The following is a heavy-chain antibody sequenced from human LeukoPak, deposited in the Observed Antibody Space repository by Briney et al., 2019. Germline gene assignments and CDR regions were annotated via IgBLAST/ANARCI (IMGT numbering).Heavy chain of an antibody. J-gene: IGHJ4*02. D-gene: IGHD4-11*01. Sequence: PSETLSLTCTVSGGSISSYYWSWIRQPAGKGLEWIGRIYTSGSTNYNPSLKSRVTISVDKSKNQFSLKLGSVTAADTAVYYCARADYSTQNYYYFDYWGQGTLVTVSS. CDR2: IYTSGST. V-gene: IGHV4-4*07. CDR1: GGSISSYY. CDR3: ARADYSTQNYYYFDY.